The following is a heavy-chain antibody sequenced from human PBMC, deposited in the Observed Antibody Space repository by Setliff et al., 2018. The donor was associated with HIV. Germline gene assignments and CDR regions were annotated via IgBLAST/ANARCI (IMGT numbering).Heavy chain of an antibody. D-gene: IGHD2-21*02. CDR2: IYTSGST. CDR3: ARDLWGDDYYYNNMDV. Sequence: SETLSLTCTVSGQFISDGYYWGWIRQPAGKGLEWIGRIYTSGSTNYNPSLKSRVTMSVDTSKNQFSLKLSSVTAADTAVYYCARDLWGDDYYYNNMDVWGKGTTVTVSS. V-gene: IGHV4-4*07. CDR1: GQFISDGYY. J-gene: IGHJ6*03.